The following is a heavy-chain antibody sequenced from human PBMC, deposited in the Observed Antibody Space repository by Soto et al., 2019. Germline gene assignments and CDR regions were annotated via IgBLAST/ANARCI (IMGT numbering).Heavy chain of an antibody. CDR1: GGSISSGGYY. J-gene: IGHJ4*02. CDR3: ARGQRYDSSIPFDY. D-gene: IGHD3-22*01. V-gene: IGHV4-31*03. CDR2: IYYSGST. Sequence: QVQLQESGPGLVKPSQTLSLTCTVSGGSISSGGYYWRWIRQHPGKGLEWIGYIYYSGSTYYNPSLKSRVTISVDPSKIQVALKLSSVTAADTAVYYCARGQRYDSSIPFDYWGQGTLVTVSS.